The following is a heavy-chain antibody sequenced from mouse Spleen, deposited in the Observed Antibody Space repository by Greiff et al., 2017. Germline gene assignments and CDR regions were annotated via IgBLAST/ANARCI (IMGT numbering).Heavy chain of an antibody. J-gene: IGHJ4*01. CDR3: ARRQMEAMDY. CDR1: GFTFSDYG. D-gene: IGHD3-2*01. V-gene: IGHV5-17*01. Sequence: EVQLVESGGGLVKPGGSLKLSCAASGFTFSDYGMHWVRQAPEKGLEWVAYISSGSSTIYYADTVKGRFTISRDNAKNTLFLQMTSLRSEDTAMYYCARRQMEAMDYWGQGTSVTVSS. CDR2: ISSGSSTI.